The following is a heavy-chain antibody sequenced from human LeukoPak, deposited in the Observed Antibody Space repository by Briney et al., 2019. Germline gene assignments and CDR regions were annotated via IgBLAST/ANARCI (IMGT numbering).Heavy chain of an antibody. V-gene: IGHV4-34*01. J-gene: IGHJ4*02. CDR3: ARPRIQLWLPGY. Sequence: SETLSLTCAVYGGSFSGYYWSWIRQPPGKGLEWIGEINHSGSTNYNPSLKSRVTISVDTSKNQFSLKLSSVTAADTAVYYCARPRIQLWLPGYWGQGTLVTVSS. D-gene: IGHD5-18*01. CDR1: GGSFSGYY. CDR2: INHSGST.